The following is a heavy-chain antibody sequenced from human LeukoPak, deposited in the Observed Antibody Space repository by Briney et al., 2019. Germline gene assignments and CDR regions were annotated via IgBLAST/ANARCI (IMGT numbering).Heavy chain of an antibody. CDR3: ARVEGGYGSGRRENYYYYYMDV. V-gene: IGHV4-59*01. Sequence: SETLSLTCTVSGGSISSYYWSWIRQPPGKGLEWIGYIHYSGSTNYNPSLKSRATISVDTSKNQFSLKLSSVTAADTAVYYCARVEGGYGSGRRENYYYYYMDVWGKGTTVTISS. J-gene: IGHJ6*03. CDR1: GGSISSYY. D-gene: IGHD3-10*01. CDR2: IHYSGST.